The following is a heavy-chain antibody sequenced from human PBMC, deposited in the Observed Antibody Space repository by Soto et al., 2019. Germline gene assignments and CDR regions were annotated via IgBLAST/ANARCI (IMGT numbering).Heavy chain of an antibody. CDR3: ARYREYYYDSSSNYYYHYGLDV. CDR2: ISGYNGNT. D-gene: IGHD3-22*01. Sequence: QVQLVESGAEVKKPGASVKVSCKASGYTFTDYGISWVRQAPGQGLEWMGWISGYNGNTKYAQKFQGRVTMTTDTRTNTAYMELMSLRSDDTAVYYCARYREYYYDSSSNYYYHYGLDVWGQGTTVTVS. J-gene: IGHJ6*02. CDR1: GYTFTDYG. V-gene: IGHV1-18*04.